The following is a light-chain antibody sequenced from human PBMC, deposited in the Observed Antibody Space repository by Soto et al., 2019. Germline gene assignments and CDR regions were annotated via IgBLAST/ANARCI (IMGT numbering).Light chain of an antibody. V-gene: IGKV3-15*01. CDR3: QQYNNWPPLT. CDR2: GAS. J-gene: IGKJ4*01. CDR1: QSVSNN. Sequence: EVVMTQSPATLSVSPGERATLSCRASQSVSNNLAWYQQKPGQAPRLLIFGASTRATGIPARFSGSGSGTELTLTISSLQSEDFALYYCQQYNNWPPLTFGGGTKVEIK.